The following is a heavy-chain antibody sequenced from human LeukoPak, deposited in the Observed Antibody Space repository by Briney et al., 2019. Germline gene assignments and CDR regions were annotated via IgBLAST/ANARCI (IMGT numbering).Heavy chain of an antibody. Sequence: SVKVSCKASGGTFSSYAISWVRQAPGQGLEWMGGIIPIFGTANYAQKFQGRVTITADESTSTAYMELSSLRSEDTAVYYCARVASYYDSSGYYSGFDHWGQGTLDTVSS. D-gene: IGHD3-22*01. J-gene: IGHJ4*02. CDR1: GGTFSSYA. V-gene: IGHV1-69*13. CDR2: IIPIFGTA. CDR3: ARVASYYDSSGYYSGFDH.